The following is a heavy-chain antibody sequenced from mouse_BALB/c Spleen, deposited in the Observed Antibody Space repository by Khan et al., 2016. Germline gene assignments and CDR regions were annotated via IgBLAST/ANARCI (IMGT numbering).Heavy chain of an antibody. CDR2: INTYSGES. J-gene: IGHJ1*01. CDR3: ARYRYYYDSSSYCDV. V-gene: IGHV9-3-1*01. Sequence: QIQLVQSGPELKKPGKTVKISCKASGYTFTNYGMNWVKQAPGKGLKWMGWINTYSGESTYADDFKGRFAFSLETSANTAYLQINNLKNADTSTCFCARYRYYYDSSSYCDVWGAGTTVTVSS. D-gene: IGHD1-1*01. CDR1: GYTFTNYG.